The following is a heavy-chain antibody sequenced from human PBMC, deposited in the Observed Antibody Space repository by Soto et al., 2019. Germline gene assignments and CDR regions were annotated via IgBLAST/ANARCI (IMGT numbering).Heavy chain of an antibody. CDR3: ARIGSWALNFDY. CDR2: IWNDGTNK. J-gene: IGHJ4*02. D-gene: IGHD6-13*01. V-gene: IGHV3-33*01. Sequence: QVQLVESGGGMVQPGRSLRLSCAASGFTFSTYHMHWVRQAPGKGLEWVAIIWNDGTNKYYADSVKGRFTISRDNSKNTLWLQMNSLRVEDTAIHYCARIGSWALNFDYWGQGTLVTVSS. CDR1: GFTFSTYH.